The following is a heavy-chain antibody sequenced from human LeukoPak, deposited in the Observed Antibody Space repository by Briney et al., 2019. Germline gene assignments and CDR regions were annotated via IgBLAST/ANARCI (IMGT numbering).Heavy chain of an antibody. V-gene: IGHV4-39*07. CDR2: IYYSGST. D-gene: IGHD2-15*01. CDR3: ARRCSGGSCHSYAFDI. Sequence: SETLSLTCTVSGGSISSSSYYWGWIRQPPGKGLEWIGSIYYSGSTYYNPSLKSRVTISVDTSKNQFSLNLSSVTAADTAVYYCARRCSGGSCHSYAFDIWGQGTMVTVSS. CDR1: GGSISSSSYY. J-gene: IGHJ3*02.